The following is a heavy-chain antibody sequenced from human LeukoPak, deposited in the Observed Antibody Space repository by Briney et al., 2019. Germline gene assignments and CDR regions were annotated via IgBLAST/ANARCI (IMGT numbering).Heavy chain of an antibody. J-gene: IGHJ4*02. CDR3: ARQKIQESAVSKISAGMRVFDY. CDR1: GYNFTNYW. V-gene: IGHV5-51*01. Sequence: GESLKISCKGSGYNFTNYWIGWVRQMPGKGLEWMGVTHPRDSDTIYSPSFQGQVNISADKSINTAYLQWSSLKASDTAMYYCARQKIQESAVSKISAGMRVFDYWGQGTLVTVSP. CDR2: THPRDSDT. D-gene: IGHD6-19*01.